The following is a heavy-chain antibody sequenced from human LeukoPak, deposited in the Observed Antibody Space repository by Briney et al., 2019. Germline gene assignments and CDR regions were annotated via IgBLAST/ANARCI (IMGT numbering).Heavy chain of an antibody. CDR3: ARVVAAAGSYYSYDYTDV. D-gene: IGHD6-13*01. CDR2: ISTYNGNT. Sequence: AAVKVSCKASGYTFTIYGISCGRQGLEQGLEWMGWISTYNGNTNYAQKLQGRVTMTPDTSTSTAYMELRSLSSDDTAVYYCARVVAAAGSYYSYDYTDVWGKGTTVTVAS. J-gene: IGHJ6*03. V-gene: IGHV1-18*01. CDR1: GYTFTIYG.